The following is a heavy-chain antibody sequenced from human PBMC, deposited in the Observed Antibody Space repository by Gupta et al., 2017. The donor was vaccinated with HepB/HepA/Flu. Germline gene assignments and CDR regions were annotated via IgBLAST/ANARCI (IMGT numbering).Heavy chain of an antibody. V-gene: IGHV3-23*01. D-gene: IGHD5-18*01. CDR1: RFVFSSYA. Sequence: EVQLLESGGGLVQPGGSLRLSCAASRFVFSSYALSWVRQAPGKGLEWVSGITPSGLTTYYADSVKGRFTISRDNSKNTLYLQMNSLSVDDTAVDYCVRGGGYSYANMDVWGQGTTVTVSS. J-gene: IGHJ6*02. CDR2: ITPSGLTT. CDR3: VRGGGYSYANMDV.